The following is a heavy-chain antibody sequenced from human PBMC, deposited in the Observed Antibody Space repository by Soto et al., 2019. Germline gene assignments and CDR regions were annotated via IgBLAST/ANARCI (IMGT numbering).Heavy chain of an antibody. Sequence: WETLSLTCTVSCGSISSYYWSWIRQPAGKGLEWIGRIFTSGNTNYNPSLKSRVTMSVDTSKNQLSLKLTSVTAADTAFYYCARTSVKFRKTWYALNWFDPWGQGILVTAPQ. V-gene: IGHV4-4*07. CDR2: IFTSGNT. J-gene: IGHJ5*02. CDR3: ARTSVKFRKTWYALNWFDP. CDR1: CGSISSYY. D-gene: IGHD6-13*01.